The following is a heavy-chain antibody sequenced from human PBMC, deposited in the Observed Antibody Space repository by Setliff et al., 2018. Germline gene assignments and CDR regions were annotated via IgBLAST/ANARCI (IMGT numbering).Heavy chain of an antibody. CDR2: IYPGDSDT. CDR3: AGLATDYGDYDKYFRH. D-gene: IGHD4-17*01. J-gene: IGHJ1*01. Sequence: GESLKISCKGSGYSFTSYWIGWVRQMPGKGLEWMGIIYPGDSDTRYSPSFQGQVTISADKSISTAYLQWSSLKASDTAMYYCAGLATDYGDYDKYFRHWGQGTRVTVSS. CDR1: GYSFTSYW. V-gene: IGHV5-51*01.